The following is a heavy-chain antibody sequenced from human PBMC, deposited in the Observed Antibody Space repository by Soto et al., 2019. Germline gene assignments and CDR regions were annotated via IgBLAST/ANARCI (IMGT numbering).Heavy chain of an antibody. Sequence: QVQLQESGPGLVKPSQTLSLTCTVSGGSISSGGYYWSWIRQHPGKGLEWIGYIYYSGSTYYNPSLKTRVTISVYTSKNQFSLKLSSVTAADTAVYLCARWYYGSANYYNPTLGMDVWGQGTTVTVSS. CDR1: GGSISSGGYY. CDR3: ARWYYGSANYYNPTLGMDV. D-gene: IGHD3-10*01. V-gene: IGHV4-31*03. CDR2: IYYSGST. J-gene: IGHJ6*02.